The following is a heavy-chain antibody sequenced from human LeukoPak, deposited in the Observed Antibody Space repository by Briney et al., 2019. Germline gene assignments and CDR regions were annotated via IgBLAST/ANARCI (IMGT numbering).Heavy chain of an antibody. V-gene: IGHV3-48*03. J-gene: IGHJ4*02. CDR3: ARGPSGYHNT. CDR2: ISSSGSTI. CDR1: GFTFSSYE. Sequence: GGSLRLSCAASGFTFSSYEMNWVRQAPGKGLEWVSYISSSGSTIYYADSVKGRFTISRDNAKNSLYLQMNSLRVEDMAVYYCARGPSGYHNTGGQGTLVTVSS. D-gene: IGHD5-12*01.